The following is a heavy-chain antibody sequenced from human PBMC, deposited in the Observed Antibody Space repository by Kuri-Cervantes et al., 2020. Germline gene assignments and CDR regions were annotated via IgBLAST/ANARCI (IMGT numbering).Heavy chain of an antibody. V-gene: IGHV4-39*07. CDR3: ARDIMVRGVIRDY. D-gene: IGHD3-10*01. CDR1: GFTFSSYE. J-gene: IGHJ4*02. Sequence: ESLKISCAASGFTFSSYEMNWVRQPPGKGLEWIGSIYYSGSTYYNPSLKSRVTISVGTSKNQFSLKLSSVTAADTAVYYCARDIMVRGVIRDYWGQGTLVTVSS. CDR2: IYYSGST.